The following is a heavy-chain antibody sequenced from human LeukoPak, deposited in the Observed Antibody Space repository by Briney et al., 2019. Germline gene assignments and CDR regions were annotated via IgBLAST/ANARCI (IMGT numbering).Heavy chain of an antibody. V-gene: IGHV4-34*01. CDR2: INHSGST. Sequence: SETLSLTXAVYGGSFSGYYWSWIRQPPGKGLEWSGEINHSGSTNYNPSLKSRVTISVDTSKNQFSLKLSSVTAADTAVYYCARVAGAPDYWGQGTLVTVSS. D-gene: IGHD6-19*01. CDR3: ARVAGAPDY. J-gene: IGHJ4*02. CDR1: GGSFSGYY.